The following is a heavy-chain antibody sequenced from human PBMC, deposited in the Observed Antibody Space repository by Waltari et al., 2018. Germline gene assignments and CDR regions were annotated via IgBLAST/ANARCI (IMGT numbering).Heavy chain of an antibody. CDR3: ARHRTVVPAAMDY. Sequence: QVQLQESGPGLVKPSETLSLTCTVSGGSISSYYWSWIRQPPGKGLEWIGYIYYSGCTNYNPSLKSRVTISVDTSKNQFSLKLSSVTAADTAVYYCARHRTVVPAAMDYWGQGTLVTVSS. CDR2: IYYSGCT. CDR1: GGSISSYY. V-gene: IGHV4-59*08. D-gene: IGHD2-2*01. J-gene: IGHJ4*02.